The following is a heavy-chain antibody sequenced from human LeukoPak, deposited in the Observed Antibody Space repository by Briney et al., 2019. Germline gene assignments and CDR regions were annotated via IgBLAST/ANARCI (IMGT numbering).Heavy chain of an antibody. D-gene: IGHD3-22*01. CDR3: VKADYYDTSNYYYRYFQY. Sequence: GGSLRLSCAASGFIFSSYAMSWLRQAPGKGLEYVSAISSNGGSTYYADSVKGRFTISRDNSKNTLYLQMSSLRAEDTAVYYCVKADYYDTSNYYYRYFQYWGQGTLVTVSS. CDR1: GFIFSSYA. V-gene: IGHV3-64D*09. J-gene: IGHJ1*01. CDR2: ISSNGGST.